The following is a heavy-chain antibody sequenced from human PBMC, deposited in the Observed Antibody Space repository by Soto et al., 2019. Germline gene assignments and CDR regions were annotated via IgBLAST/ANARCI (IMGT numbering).Heavy chain of an antibody. V-gene: IGHV1-69*08. D-gene: IGHD5-12*01. Sequence: SVKVSCKASGGTFSHSTVAWVRQAPGHRPEWMGMIIPMFGSTNSAQKFRDRVTFSADTYTNTAYMELNSLRSEDTAVYYCATPSGLLGQYSALPDNWGQGTLVTVSS. CDR1: GGTFSHST. J-gene: IGHJ4*02. CDR2: IIPMFGST. CDR3: ATPSGLLGQYSALPDN.